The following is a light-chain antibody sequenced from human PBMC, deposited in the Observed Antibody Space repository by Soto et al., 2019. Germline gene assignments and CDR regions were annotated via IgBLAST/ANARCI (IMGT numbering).Light chain of an antibody. CDR2: GSS. CDR3: QQYNNWGLS. CDR1: ENVGTN. J-gene: IGKJ4*01. V-gene: IGKV3D-15*01. Sequence: IVMTQSPATLSVSPGEGVTISCRASENVGTNLAWYQQKPGQAPRLLMYGSSTRATGIPATFSGSGSGTDFTLTISSLQSEDSAVYYCQQYNNWGLSFGGGTKVEIK.